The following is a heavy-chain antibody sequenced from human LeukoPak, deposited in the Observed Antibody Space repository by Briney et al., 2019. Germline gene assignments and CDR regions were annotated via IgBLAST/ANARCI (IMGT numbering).Heavy chain of an antibody. CDR1: GFTFSSYG. V-gene: IGHV3-33*01. Sequence: GGSLRLSCAASGFTFSSYGMHWVRQAPGKGLEWVAVIWYDGSNKYYADSVKGRFTISRDNSKNTLYLQMNSLRAEDTAVYYCARDYYGSGPKVYGMDVWGQGTTVTVSS. J-gene: IGHJ6*02. CDR3: ARDYYGSGPKVYGMDV. D-gene: IGHD3-10*01. CDR2: IWYDGSNK.